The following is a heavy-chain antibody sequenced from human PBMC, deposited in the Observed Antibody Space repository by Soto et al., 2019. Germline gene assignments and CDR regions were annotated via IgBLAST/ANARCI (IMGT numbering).Heavy chain of an antibody. CDR3: ARDRGTMVRGVTVFGY. CDR1: GFTFSSYG. D-gene: IGHD3-10*01. CDR2: IWYDGSNK. V-gene: IGHV3-33*01. Sequence: QVQLVESGGGVVQPGRSLRLSCAASGFTFSSYGMHWVRQAPGKGLEWVAVIWYDGSNKYYADSVKGRFTISRDNSKNTLYLQMNSLIAEATAGYYCARDRGTMVRGVTVFGYWGQGTLVTVSS. J-gene: IGHJ4*02.